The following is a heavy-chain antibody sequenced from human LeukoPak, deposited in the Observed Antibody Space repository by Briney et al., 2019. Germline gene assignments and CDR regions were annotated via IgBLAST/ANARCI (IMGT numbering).Heavy chain of an antibody. D-gene: IGHD2-21*01. J-gene: IGHJ2*01. CDR1: GGSISSSSYY. CDR2: IYYSGST. Sequence: SETLSLTCTVSGGSISSSSYYWGWIRQPPGKGLEWIGSIYYSGSTYYNPSLKSRVTISVDTSKNQFSLKLSSVTAADTAVYYCARSLSLVVVIAVAWYFDLWGRGTLVTVSS. CDR3: ARSLSLVVVIAVAWYFDL. V-gene: IGHV4-39*01.